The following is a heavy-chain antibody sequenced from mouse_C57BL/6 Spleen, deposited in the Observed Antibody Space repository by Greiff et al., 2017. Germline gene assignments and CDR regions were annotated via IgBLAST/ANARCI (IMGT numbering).Heavy chain of an antibody. V-gene: IGHV1-15*01. J-gene: IGHJ3*01. CDR2: IDPETGGT. D-gene: IGHD1-1*01. CDR3: TRRGYYGSSPWFAC. Sequence: QVHVKQSGAELVRPGASVTLSCKASGYTFTDYEMHWVKQTPVHGLEWIGAIDPETGGTAYNQKFKGKAILTADKSSSTAYMELRSLTSEDSAVYYCTRRGYYGSSPWFACWGQGTLVTVSA. CDR1: GYTFTDYE.